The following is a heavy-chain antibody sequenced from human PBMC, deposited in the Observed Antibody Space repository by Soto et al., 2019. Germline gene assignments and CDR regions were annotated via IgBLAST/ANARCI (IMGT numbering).Heavy chain of an antibody. J-gene: IGHJ4*02. CDR1: GGSISSGGYY. CDR3: ARDSGGFYCSGGSCSIDY. Sequence: QVQLQESGPGLVKPSQTLSLTCTVSGGSISSGGYYWSWIRQHPGKGLEWIGYLYYSGSTYYNPSLKSRVTIAVDTSKNQCSLKLSSVTAADTAVYYCARDSGGFYCSGGSCSIDYWGQGTLVTVSS. CDR2: LYYSGST. V-gene: IGHV4-31*03. D-gene: IGHD2-15*01.